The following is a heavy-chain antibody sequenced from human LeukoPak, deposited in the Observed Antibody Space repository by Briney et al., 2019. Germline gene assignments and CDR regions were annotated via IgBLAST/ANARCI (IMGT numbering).Heavy chain of an antibody. CDR1: GYTFTSYY. Sequence: ASVKVSCKASGYTFTSYYIHWVRQAPGQGLEWMGIINPSGGSTSYAQEFQGRVTMTRDTSTSTVYMELSSLRSEDTAVYYCARDWNIVVVTADYWGQGTLVTVSS. V-gene: IGHV1-46*01. CDR3: ARDWNIVVVTADY. CDR2: INPSGGST. J-gene: IGHJ4*02. D-gene: IGHD2-21*02.